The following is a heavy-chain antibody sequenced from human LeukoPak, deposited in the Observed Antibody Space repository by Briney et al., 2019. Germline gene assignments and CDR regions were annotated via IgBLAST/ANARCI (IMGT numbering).Heavy chain of an antibody. D-gene: IGHD6-19*01. CDR2: ISGGGGNT. Sequence: QTGGSLRLSCAASGFTFSNYGMSWVRQAPGKGLEWISGISGGGGNTYYADSVKGRFTISRDNSKNTLYLQMNSLRAEDTAVYYCAKCDSPVAGDYLDYWGQGTLVTVSS. V-gene: IGHV3-23*01. J-gene: IGHJ4*02. CDR1: GFTFSNYG. CDR3: AKCDSPVAGDYLDY.